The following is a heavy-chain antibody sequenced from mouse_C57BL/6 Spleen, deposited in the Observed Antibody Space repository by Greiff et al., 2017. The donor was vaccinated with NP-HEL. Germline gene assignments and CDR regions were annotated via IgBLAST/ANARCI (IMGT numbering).Heavy chain of an antibody. CDR1: GYTFTSYW. CDR3: ARSIYYYGSSYVYFDV. Sequence: VQLQQPGAELVRPGSSVKLSCKASGYTFTSYWMDWVKQRPGQGLEWIGNIYPSDSETHYNQKFKDKATLTVDKSSSTAYMQLSSLTSEDSAVYYCARSIYYYGSSYVYFDVWGTGTTVTVSS. CDR2: IYPSDSET. J-gene: IGHJ1*03. V-gene: IGHV1-61*01. D-gene: IGHD1-1*01.